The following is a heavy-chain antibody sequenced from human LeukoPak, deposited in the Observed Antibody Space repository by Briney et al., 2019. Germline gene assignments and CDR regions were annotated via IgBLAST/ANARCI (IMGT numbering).Heavy chain of an antibody. CDR1: GLTFSDYY. V-gene: IGHV3-11*04. CDR2: ISSSGSTI. CDR3: ARDFTTSSTAYFQH. J-gene: IGHJ1*01. Sequence: GGSLRLSCAASGLTFSDYYMSWIRQAPGKGLEWVSYISSSGSTIYYADSVKGRFTISRDNAKNSLYLQMNSLRAEDTAVYYCARDFTTSSTAYFQHWGQGTLVTVSS. D-gene: IGHD6-6*01.